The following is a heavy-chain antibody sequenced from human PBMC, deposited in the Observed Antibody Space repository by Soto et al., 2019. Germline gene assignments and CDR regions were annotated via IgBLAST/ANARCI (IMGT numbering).Heavy chain of an antibody. CDR2: ISGSGGST. Sequence: GGSLRLSCAASGFTFSSYAMSWVRQAPGKGLEWVSAISGSGGSTYYADSVKGRFTISRDNSKNTLYLQMNSLRAEDTAVYYCAKWSFREYGSGTQPGSYWGQGTLVTVS. CDR3: AKWSFREYGSGTQPGSY. V-gene: IGHV3-23*01. CDR1: GFTFSSYA. D-gene: IGHD3-10*01. J-gene: IGHJ4*02.